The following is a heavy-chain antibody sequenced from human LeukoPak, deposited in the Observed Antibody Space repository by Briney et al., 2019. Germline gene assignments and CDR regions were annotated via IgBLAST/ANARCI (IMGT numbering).Heavy chain of an antibody. Sequence: PGGSLRLSCAASGLTFSDYAMSWFRRAPGKGLEGVSGITSGFTPHYADSVKGRFTISRDNSTNTFHLQLNSLRAEDTAVYYCAKDYSDSRVADVFFEYWGQGTLVTVSS. J-gene: IGHJ4*02. CDR3: AKDYSDSRVADVFFEY. V-gene: IGHV3-23*01. D-gene: IGHD2-15*01. CDR2: ITSGFTP. CDR1: GLTFSDYA.